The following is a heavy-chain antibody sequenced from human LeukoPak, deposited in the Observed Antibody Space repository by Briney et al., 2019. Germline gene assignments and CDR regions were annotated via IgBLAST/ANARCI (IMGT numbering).Heavy chain of an antibody. Sequence: PGGSLRLSCAASGFTFSNYWMHWVRQAPGKGLVWVSRISSDGSGTNYADPVKGRFTISRDNAKNTLYLQMNSLRAEDTAVYYCASRDYWGQGTLVTVSS. CDR2: ISSDGSGT. J-gene: IGHJ4*02. V-gene: IGHV3-74*01. CDR1: GFTFSNYW. CDR3: ASRDY.